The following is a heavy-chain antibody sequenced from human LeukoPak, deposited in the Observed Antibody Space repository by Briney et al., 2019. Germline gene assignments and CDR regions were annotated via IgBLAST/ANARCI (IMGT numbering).Heavy chain of an antibody. D-gene: IGHD3-22*01. Sequence: SETLSLTCTVSGGSISSSSYYWGWIRQPPGKGLEWIGSIYYSGSTYYNPSLKGRVTISVDTSKNQFSLKLSSVTAADTAVYYCARQAHSSLYYFDYWGQGTLVTVSS. CDR3: ARQAHSSLYYFDY. J-gene: IGHJ4*02. CDR2: IYYSGST. CDR1: GGSISSSSYY. V-gene: IGHV4-39*01.